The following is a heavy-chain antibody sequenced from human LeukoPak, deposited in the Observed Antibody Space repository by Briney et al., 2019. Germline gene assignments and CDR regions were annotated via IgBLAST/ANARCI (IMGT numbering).Heavy chain of an antibody. CDR3: ARFLAGFDY. J-gene: IGHJ4*02. V-gene: IGHV3-21*01. Sequence: GGSLRLSCAASGFSLSSYSMNWVRQAPGKGLEWVSSITISSNFIYYADSVKGRFTISRDNAKSSLFLQMNSLRAEDTAVYFCARFLAGFDYWGQGTLVTVSS. CDR1: GFSLSSYS. CDR2: ITISSNFI. D-gene: IGHD6-13*01.